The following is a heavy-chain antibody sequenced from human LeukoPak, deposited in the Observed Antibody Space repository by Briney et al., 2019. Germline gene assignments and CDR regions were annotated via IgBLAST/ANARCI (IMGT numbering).Heavy chain of an antibody. CDR2: ISASGGST. V-gene: IGHV3-23*01. Sequence: GGSLRLSCAASGFTFSSCAMTWVRQAPGKGLEWVSTISASGGSTYYADSVKGQFTISRDNSKNTLYLQMNSLTAEDTAIYYCAKDGNDYGGNPFRRIDYWGQGPLVTVSS. CDR3: AKDGNDYGGNPFRRIDY. J-gene: IGHJ4*02. CDR1: GFTFSSCA. D-gene: IGHD4-23*01.